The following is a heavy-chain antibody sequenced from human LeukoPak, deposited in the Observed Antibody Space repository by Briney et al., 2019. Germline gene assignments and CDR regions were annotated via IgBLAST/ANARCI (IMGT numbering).Heavy chain of an antibody. CDR1: GGTFSSYA. V-gene: IGHV1-69*05. CDR3: AREVRGDIDY. J-gene: IGHJ4*02. D-gene: IGHD3-10*01. Sequence: ASVKVSCKASGGTFSSYAISWVRQAPGQGLEWMGGIIPVFGTANYAQKFQGRVTITTDESTSTAYMELSSLRSEDTAVYYCAREVRGDIDYWGQGTPVTVSS. CDR2: IIPVFGTA.